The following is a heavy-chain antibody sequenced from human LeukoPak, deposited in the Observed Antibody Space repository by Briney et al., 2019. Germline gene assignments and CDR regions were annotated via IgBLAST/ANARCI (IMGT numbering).Heavy chain of an antibody. V-gene: IGHV6-1*01. J-gene: IGHJ4*02. D-gene: IGHD6-19*01. Sequence: SQTLSLTCAISGDSVSSNSAAWNWIRQSPSRGLEWLGRTYYRSKWYNDYAVSVKSRITINPDTSKNRFSLQLNSVTPEDTAVYYCARSPYSSGWANFDYWGQGTLVTVSS. CDR1: GDSVSSNSAA. CDR2: TYYRSKWYN. CDR3: ARSPYSSGWANFDY.